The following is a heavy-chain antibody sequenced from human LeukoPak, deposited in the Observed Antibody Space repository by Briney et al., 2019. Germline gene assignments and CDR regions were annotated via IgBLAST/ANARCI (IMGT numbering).Heavy chain of an antibody. CDR1: GFNFASNW. V-gene: IGHV3-74*01. D-gene: IGHD7-27*01. CDR3: AGSLGHLTEY. J-gene: IGHJ4*02. CDR2: INSGGSGT. Sequence: GSLRLSCAASGFNFASNWMHWVRQTPGKGLVWVSRINSGGSGTTYADSLEGRFTISRDNAKNTLYLQMNSLRAEDTAVYYCAGSLGHLTEYWGQGTLVTVSS.